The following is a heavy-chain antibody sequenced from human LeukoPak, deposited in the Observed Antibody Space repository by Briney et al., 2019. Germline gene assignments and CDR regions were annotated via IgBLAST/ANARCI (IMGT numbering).Heavy chain of an antibody. CDR3: ARGGHPSVPQYYFDY. Sequence: ASVKVSCKASGYTLTGYYMHWVRQAPGQGLEWMGWINPNSGGTNYAQNFQGRVTMTRDTSISTAYLELSRLRSDDTAVYYCARGGHPSVPQYYFDYWGQGTLVTVSS. CDR1: GYTLTGYY. CDR2: INPNSGGT. D-gene: IGHD5/OR15-5a*01. J-gene: IGHJ4*02. V-gene: IGHV1-2*02.